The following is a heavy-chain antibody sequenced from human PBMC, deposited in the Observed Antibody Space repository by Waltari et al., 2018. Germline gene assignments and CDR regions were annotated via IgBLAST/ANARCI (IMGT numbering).Heavy chain of an antibody. CDR2: IYYSGTT. D-gene: IGHD5-18*01. CDR3: ARQFKGYNYGLGDYYYYGMDV. V-gene: IGHV4-39*01. J-gene: IGHJ6*02. Sequence: PGKGLEWIGSIYYSGTTYYNPSLKSRVTISVDTSKNQFSLKLSSVTAADTAMYYCARQFKGYNYGLGDYYYYGMDVWGQVTTVTVSS.